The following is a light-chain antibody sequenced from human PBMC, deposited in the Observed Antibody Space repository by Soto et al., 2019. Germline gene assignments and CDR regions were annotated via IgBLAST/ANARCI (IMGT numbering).Light chain of an antibody. J-gene: IGKJ2*01. CDR2: GSS. CDR3: QQSNNWPYT. Sequence: EIVMTQSPATLSVSPGERATLSCRASQSVSSNLAWYQQKPGQAPRLLFYGSSTRATGVPARFTGSGSGTEFTLTISSLQSEDFAVYYGQQSNNWPYTFGQGTKLEIK. V-gene: IGKV3-15*01. CDR1: QSVSSN.